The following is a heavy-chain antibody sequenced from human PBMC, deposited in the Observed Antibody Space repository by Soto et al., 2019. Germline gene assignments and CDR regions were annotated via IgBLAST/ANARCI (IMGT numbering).Heavy chain of an antibody. D-gene: IGHD3-3*01. Sequence: PGGSLRLSCAASGFTFDDYAMHWVRQAPGKGLEWVSGISWNSGSIGYADSVKGRFTISRDNAKNSLYLQMNSLRAEDTALYYCAKDKGGPYDFWSGYHHGWFDPWGQGTLVTVSS. CDR1: GFTFDDYA. V-gene: IGHV3-9*01. J-gene: IGHJ5*02. CDR3: AKDKGGPYDFWSGYHHGWFDP. CDR2: ISWNSGSI.